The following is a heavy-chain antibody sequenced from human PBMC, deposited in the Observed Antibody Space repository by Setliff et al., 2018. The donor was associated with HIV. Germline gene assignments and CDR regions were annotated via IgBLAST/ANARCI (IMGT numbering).Heavy chain of an antibody. CDR3: AGPRGDEAFDI. D-gene: IGHD3-10*01. Sequence: SVKISCKASGGNSSTHEMNWVRQDPGQGLEWIGQIISILEITDYAQKLQGRVTITADGPTNTFYMELSGLRSDDTAVYYCAGPRGDEAFDIWGQGTMVTV. CDR2: IISILEIT. V-gene: IGHV1-69*10. CDR1: GGNSSTHE. J-gene: IGHJ3*02.